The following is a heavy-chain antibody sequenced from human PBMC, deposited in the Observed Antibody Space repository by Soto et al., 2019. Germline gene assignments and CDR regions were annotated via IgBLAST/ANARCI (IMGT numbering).Heavy chain of an antibody. CDR1: GYTFTTYA. D-gene: IGHD2-2*02. J-gene: IGHJ4*02. CDR2: INAGNGKT. V-gene: IGHV1-3*01. Sequence: ASVKVSCNASGYTFTTYAMHWVRQAPGQRLEWMGWINAGNGKTKYPQKFQGRVTITRDTSATTAYMELSSLRSEDTAVYYCARAGDDCSTTNCYMIDYWGQGTLVTVSS. CDR3: ARAGDDCSTTNCYMIDY.